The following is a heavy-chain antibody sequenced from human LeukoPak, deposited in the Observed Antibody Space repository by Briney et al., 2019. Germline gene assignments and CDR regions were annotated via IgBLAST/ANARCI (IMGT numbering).Heavy chain of an antibody. Sequence: SETLSLTCTVSGGSISSSNYYWIWIRQPPGKGLEWIGHISYSGSTNYHPSLKSRVTISVDTSKNQFSLKVTSVTAADTAVYYCARGHDGVVGWFAPWGRGTLVTVSS. CDR3: ARGHDGVVGWFAP. V-gene: IGHV4-61*01. CDR2: ISYSGST. CDR1: GGSISSSNYY. J-gene: IGHJ5*02. D-gene: IGHD2-15*01.